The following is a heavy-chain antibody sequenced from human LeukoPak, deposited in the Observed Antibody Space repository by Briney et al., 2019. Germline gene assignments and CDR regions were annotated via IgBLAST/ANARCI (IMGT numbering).Heavy chain of an antibody. CDR2: IYYSGST. D-gene: IGHD6-19*01. CDR1: GGSISSYY. CDR3: ARDRLSSGWYSGFDY. Sequence: SETLSLTCTVSGGSISSYYWSWIRQPPGKGLEWIGYIYYSGSTNYSPSLKSRVTISVDTSKNQFSLKLSSVTAADTAVYYCARDRLSSGWYSGFDYWGQGTLVTVSS. J-gene: IGHJ4*02. V-gene: IGHV4-59*01.